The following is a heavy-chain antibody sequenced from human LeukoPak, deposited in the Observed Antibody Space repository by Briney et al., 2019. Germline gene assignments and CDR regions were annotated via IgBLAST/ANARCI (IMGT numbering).Heavy chain of an antibody. CDR3: AKDLRYYDILTGYYDY. D-gene: IGHD3-9*01. CDR2: IRYDGSNK. J-gene: IGHJ4*02. Sequence: GGSLRLSCAASGFTFSSYGMHWVRQAPGKGLEWVAFIRYDGSNKYYADSVKGRFTISRDNSKNTLYLQMNSLRAEDTAVYYCAKDLRYYDILTGYYDYWGQGTLVTVSS. CDR1: GFTFSSYG. V-gene: IGHV3-30*02.